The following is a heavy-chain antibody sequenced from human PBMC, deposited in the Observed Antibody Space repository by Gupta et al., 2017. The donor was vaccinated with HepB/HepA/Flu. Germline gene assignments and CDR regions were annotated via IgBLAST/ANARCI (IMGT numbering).Heavy chain of an antibody. CDR1: GFTFSSYW. CDR2: IKQDGSEK. CDR3: AREYSSSSRGRLGGYFDL. J-gene: IGHJ2*01. D-gene: IGHD6-6*01. Sequence: EVQLVESGGGLVQPGGSLRLSCAASGFTFSSYWMSWVLQAPGKGLEGVANIKQDGSEKYYVDSVKGRFTISRDNAKNSLYLQMNSLRAEDTAVYYCAREYSSSSRGRLGGYFDLWGRGTLVTVSS. V-gene: IGHV3-7*01.